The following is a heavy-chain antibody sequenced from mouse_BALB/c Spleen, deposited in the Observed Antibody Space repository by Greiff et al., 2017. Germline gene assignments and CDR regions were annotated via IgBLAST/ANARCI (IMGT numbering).Heavy chain of an antibody. CDR2: IYPGNSDT. Sequence: EVKLQESGTVLARPGASVKMSCKASGYTFTSYWMHWVKQRPGQGLEWIGAIYPGNSDTSYNQKFKGKAKLTAVTSTSTAYMELSSLTNEDSAVYYCTRSGYDYIYAMDYWGQGTSVTVSS. CDR1: GYTFTSYW. J-gene: IGHJ4*01. V-gene: IGHV1-5*01. CDR3: TRSGYDYIYAMDY. D-gene: IGHD2-4*01.